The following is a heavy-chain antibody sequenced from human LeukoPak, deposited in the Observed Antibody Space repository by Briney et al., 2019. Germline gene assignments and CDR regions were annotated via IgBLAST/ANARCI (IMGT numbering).Heavy chain of an antibody. CDR3: ASGGGTFAN. Sequence: GGSLRLSCAVSGLTFSTSWLSWVRQAPGKGLEWVANIKPDGSEKYYVGSVRGRFTISRGNAKNSLSLQMDGLRADDTAVYHCASGGGTFANWGQGTLVTVSS. CDR1: GLTFSTSW. J-gene: IGHJ4*02. CDR2: IKPDGSEK. D-gene: IGHD2-15*01. V-gene: IGHV3-7*01.